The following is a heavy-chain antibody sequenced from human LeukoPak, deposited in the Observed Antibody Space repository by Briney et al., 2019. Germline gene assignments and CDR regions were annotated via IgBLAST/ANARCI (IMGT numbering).Heavy chain of an antibody. Sequence: GGSLRLSCAASGFTFSSYAMSWVRQAPGKGLEWVSSISSSSSYIYYADSVKGRFTISRDNAKNSLYLQMNSLRAEDTAVYYCARVVAGRREYYYYGMDVWGQGTTVTVSS. CDR2: ISSSSSYI. D-gene: IGHD6-19*01. J-gene: IGHJ6*02. V-gene: IGHV3-21*01. CDR1: GFTFSSYA. CDR3: ARVVAGRREYYYYGMDV.